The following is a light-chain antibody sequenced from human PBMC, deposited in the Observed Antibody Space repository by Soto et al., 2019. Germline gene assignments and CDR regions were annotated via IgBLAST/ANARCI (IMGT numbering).Light chain of an antibody. CDR2: DAS. CDR1: QSISSW. J-gene: IGKJ3*01. Sequence: DIQMTQSPSTLSASVGDRVTITCRASQSISSWLAWYQQKPGKAPKLLIYDASILESGVPSRFSGSGSGTEFTLTISSLQSADFATYYCQQSYSPPFTFGPGTTVNLK. CDR3: QQSYSPPFT. V-gene: IGKV1-5*01.